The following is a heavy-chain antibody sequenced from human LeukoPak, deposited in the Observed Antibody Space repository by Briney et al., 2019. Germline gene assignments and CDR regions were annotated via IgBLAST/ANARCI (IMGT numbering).Heavy chain of an antibody. CDR3: ARAAYIAARSFDY. J-gene: IGHJ4*02. D-gene: IGHD6-6*01. Sequence: KPSETLSLTCTVSGGSISSSSYYWGWIRQPPGKGLEWIGEINHSGSTNYNPSLKSRVTISVDKSKNQFSLKLSSVTAADTAVYYCARAAYIAARSFDYWGQGTLVTVSS. CDR2: INHSGST. V-gene: IGHV4-39*07. CDR1: GGSISSSSYY.